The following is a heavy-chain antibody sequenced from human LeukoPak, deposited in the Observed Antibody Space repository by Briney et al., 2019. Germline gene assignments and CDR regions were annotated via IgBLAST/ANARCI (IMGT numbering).Heavy chain of an antibody. D-gene: IGHD1-1*01. Sequence: SETLSLTCTVSGASISSTSYYWGWIRQPPGKGLEWIGSTYYRGTTYNPSLKSRVTISLDTSKNQFSLKLSSVTAADTAVYYCARDWNRYAYWGQGTLVTVSS. CDR2: TYYRGTT. V-gene: IGHV4-39*07. J-gene: IGHJ4*02. CDR3: ARDWNRYAY. CDR1: GASISSTSYY.